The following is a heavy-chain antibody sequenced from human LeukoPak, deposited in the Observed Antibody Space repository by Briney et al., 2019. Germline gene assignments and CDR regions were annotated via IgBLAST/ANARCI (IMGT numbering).Heavy chain of an antibody. CDR2: INPNSGGT. Sequence: ASVKVSCKASGYTFTGYYMHWVRQAPGQGLEWMGWINPNSGGTNYAQKFQGRVTMTRDTSISTAYMELSRLRSDDTAVYYCARGYQLLYGYYYYCMDVWGKGTTVTVSS. D-gene: IGHD2-2*02. CDR1: GYTFTGYY. J-gene: IGHJ6*03. V-gene: IGHV1-2*02. CDR3: ARGYQLLYGYYYYCMDV.